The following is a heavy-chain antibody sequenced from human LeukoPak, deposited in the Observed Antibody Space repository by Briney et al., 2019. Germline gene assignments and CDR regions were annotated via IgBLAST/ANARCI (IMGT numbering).Heavy chain of an antibody. CDR1: GFTFSSYS. J-gene: IGHJ4*02. CDR2: ISSGSSFI. D-gene: IGHD3-22*01. V-gene: IGHV3-21*01. Sequence: GGSLRLSCAASGFTFSSYSMSWVRQAPGKGLEWVSSISSGSSFIYYADSVKGRFTISRDNAKNSLYLQMNSLRAEDTAVYYCARENYYDSSGSSEYDYWGQGTLVTVSS. CDR3: ARENYYDSSGSSEYDY.